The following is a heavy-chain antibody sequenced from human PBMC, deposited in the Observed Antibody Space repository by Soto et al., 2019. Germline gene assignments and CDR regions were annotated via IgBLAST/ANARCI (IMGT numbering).Heavy chain of an antibody. J-gene: IGHJ6*02. CDR1: GYTFTSYG. Sequence: ASVKVSCKASGYTFTSYGISWVRQAPGQGLEWMGWIIPIFGTANYAQKFQGRVTITADESTSTAYMELSSLRSEDTAVYYCARDSYCSSTSCERTDYYYGMDVWGQGTTVTVSS. CDR3: ARDSYCSSTSCERTDYYYGMDV. CDR2: IIPIFGTA. D-gene: IGHD2-2*01. V-gene: IGHV1-69*13.